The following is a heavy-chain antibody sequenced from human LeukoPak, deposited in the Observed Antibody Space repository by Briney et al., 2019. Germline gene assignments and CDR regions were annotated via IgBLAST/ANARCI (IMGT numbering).Heavy chain of an antibody. J-gene: IGHJ4*02. D-gene: IGHD3-22*01. CDR1: GGSISSSSYY. CDR3: ARENYYDSSGYPPNY. CDR2: IYYSGST. Sequence: SETLSLTCTVSGGSISSSSYYWGWIRQPPGKGLEWIGSIYYSGSTYYNPSLKSRVTISVDTSKNQFSLKLSSVTAADTAVYYCARENYYDSSGYPPNYWGQGTLVTVSS. V-gene: IGHV4-39*07.